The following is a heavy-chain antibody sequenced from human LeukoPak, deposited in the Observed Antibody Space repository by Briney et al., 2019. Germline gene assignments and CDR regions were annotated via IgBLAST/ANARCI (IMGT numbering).Heavy chain of an antibody. Sequence: PGGSLRLSCAASGFTFSSYSMNWVRQAPGKGLEWVSSISSSSSYIYYADSGKGRFTIYRDNAKNSLYLQMNSLRAEDTAVYYCARDCWDYGSGSYCGIDYWGQGTLVTVSS. CDR2: ISSSSSYI. D-gene: IGHD3-10*01. CDR3: ARDCWDYGSGSYCGIDY. J-gene: IGHJ4*02. CDR1: GFTFSSYS. V-gene: IGHV3-21*01.